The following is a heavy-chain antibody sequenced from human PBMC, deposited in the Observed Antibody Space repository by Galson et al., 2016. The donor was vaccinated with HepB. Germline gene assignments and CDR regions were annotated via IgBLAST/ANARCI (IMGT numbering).Heavy chain of an antibody. J-gene: IGHJ4*02. CDR2: ISSSNTSI. CDR3: AIVRPRSVYCFDF. D-gene: IGHD2-8*01. CDR1: GFSFSIYS. V-gene: IGHV3-21*01. Sequence: SLRLSCAASGFSFSIYSMNWVRQAPGKGLEWVSSISSSNTSIDYADSVKGRFTISRDNAKNSLYLQMNSLRVDDTAVYYCAIVRPRSVYCFDFWGQGTLVTVSS.